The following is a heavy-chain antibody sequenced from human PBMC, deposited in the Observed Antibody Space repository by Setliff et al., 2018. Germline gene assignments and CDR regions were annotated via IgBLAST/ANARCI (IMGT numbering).Heavy chain of an antibody. CDR1: GYTFTSYD. J-gene: IGHJ2*01. D-gene: IGHD3-22*01. V-gene: IGHV1-8*02. CDR2: MNPNSGNT. Sequence: ASVKVSCKASGYTFTSYDINWVRQATGQGLEWMGWMNPNSGNTGYAQKFQGRVTMTRDTSISTAYMELSRLRSDDTAVYYCARDYYYYDSSGYYYANWYFDLWGRGTLVT. CDR3: ARDYYYYDSSGYYYANWYFDL.